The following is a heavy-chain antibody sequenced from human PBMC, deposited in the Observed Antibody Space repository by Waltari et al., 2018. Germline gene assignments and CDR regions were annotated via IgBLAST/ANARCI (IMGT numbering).Heavy chain of an antibody. CDR3: ARDRGYGGRLPYAFDI. V-gene: IGHV3-11*04. CDR2: ISSSISTI. CDR1: GGSISSYY. J-gene: IGHJ3*02. Sequence: QVQLQESGPGLVKPSETLSLTCTVSGGSISSYYWSWIRQPPGKGLGWVSYISSSISTIDYADSVKGSFTISRDNAKNSLYRQMNSLRAEDTAVYYCARDRGYGGRLPYAFDIWGQGTMVTVSS. D-gene: IGHD5-18*01.